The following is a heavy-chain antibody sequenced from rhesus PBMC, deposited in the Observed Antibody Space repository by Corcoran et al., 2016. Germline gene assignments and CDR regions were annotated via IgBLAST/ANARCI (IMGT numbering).Heavy chain of an antibody. V-gene: IGHV3-6*01. CDR1: GFTLSKLY. J-gene: IGHJ6*01. CDR3: TSGPNLDS. CDR2: IISKADGGAA. Sequence: EVQLVESGGGLVQPGGSWRVSGVASGFTLSKLYRSRFPPGPGKGLGRVGFIISKADGGAAEYAASVKGRFTISRDDSKSIVYLQMSSLKTEDTAVYYCTSGPNLDSWGQGVVVTVSS.